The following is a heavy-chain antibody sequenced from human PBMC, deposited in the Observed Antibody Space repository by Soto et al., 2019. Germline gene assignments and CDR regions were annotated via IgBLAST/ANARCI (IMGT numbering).Heavy chain of an antibody. Sequence: SETLSLTCTVSGGSISSGDYYWSWIRQPPGKGLEWIGYIYHSGSTYYNPSLKSRVTISVDTSKNQFSLKLTSVNTADTAIYYCTRGGDPYKTGHWGQGTLVTVSS. V-gene: IGHV4-30-4*02. CDR3: TRGGDPYKTGH. CDR2: IYHSGST. J-gene: IGHJ4*02. D-gene: IGHD2-21*01. CDR1: GGSISSGDYY.